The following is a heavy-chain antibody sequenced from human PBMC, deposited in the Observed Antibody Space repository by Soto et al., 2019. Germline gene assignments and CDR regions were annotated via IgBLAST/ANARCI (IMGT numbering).Heavy chain of an antibody. J-gene: IGHJ3*02. CDR3: AKDGNIAVAGTGAFDI. CDR1: GFTFSSYG. Sequence: QVQLVESGGGVVQPGRSLRLSCAASGFTFSSYGMHWVRQAPGKGLEWVAVISYDGSNKYYADSVKGRFTISRDNSKNTLYLQMNSLRAEDTAVYYCAKDGNIAVAGTGAFDIWGQGTMVTVSS. CDR2: ISYDGSNK. V-gene: IGHV3-30*18. D-gene: IGHD6-19*01.